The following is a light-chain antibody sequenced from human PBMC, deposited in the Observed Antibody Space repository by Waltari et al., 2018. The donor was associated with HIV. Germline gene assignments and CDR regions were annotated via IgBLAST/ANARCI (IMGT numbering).Light chain of an antibody. CDR2: RDN. V-gene: IGLV3-9*01. CDR1: TIGNQN. J-gene: IGLJ3*02. Sequence: SYELTQPLSVSLALGQRPWLTCGGNTIGNQNIHWYQQKPGQAPVLLIYRDNYRPSEIPERFSGYKSRNTATLTISAVQAGDEADYYCQVWDSSTWVFGGGTKLTVL. CDR3: QVWDSSTWV.